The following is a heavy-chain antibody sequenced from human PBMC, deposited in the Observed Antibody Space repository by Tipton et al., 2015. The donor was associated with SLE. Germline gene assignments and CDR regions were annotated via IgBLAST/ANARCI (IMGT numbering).Heavy chain of an antibody. V-gene: IGHV3-30*02. CDR2: TRFDGNDE. CDR3: AREWAGGTFLDF. CDR1: GFTFDDYG. Sequence: GSLRLSCAASGFTFDDYGMSWVRQAPGKGLEWVAFTRFDGNDEYYADSLKGRFLISRDNSENTLYLQMNSLRVDDTAVYYCAREWAGGTFLDFWGPGTVVTVAS. J-gene: IGHJ4*02. D-gene: IGHD1-26*01.